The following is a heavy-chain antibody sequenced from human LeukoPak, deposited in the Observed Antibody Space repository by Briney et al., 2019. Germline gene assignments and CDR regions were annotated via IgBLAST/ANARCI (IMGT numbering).Heavy chain of an antibody. Sequence: GGSLRLSCAASGFTFSSYSMNWVRQAPGKGLEWVSYISSSSSTIYYADSVKGRFTISRDNAKNSLYLQMNSLRAEDTAVYYCARGALGYSSSWGTFDYWGQGTLVTVSS. CDR1: GFTFSSYS. D-gene: IGHD6-13*01. V-gene: IGHV3-48*01. CDR3: ARGALGYSSSWGTFDY. CDR2: ISSSSSTI. J-gene: IGHJ4*02.